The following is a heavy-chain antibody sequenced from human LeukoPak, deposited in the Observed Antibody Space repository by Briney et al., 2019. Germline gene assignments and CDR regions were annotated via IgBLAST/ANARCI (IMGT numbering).Heavy chain of an antibody. Sequence: SETLSLTCTVSGGSISSGSYYWSWIRQPAGKGLEWIGRIYTSGSTNYNPSLKSRVTISVDTSKNQFSLKLSSVTAADTAVYDCARDRFSSSSDYYYYYMDVWGKGTTVTVSS. J-gene: IGHJ6*03. D-gene: IGHD6-6*01. V-gene: IGHV4-61*02. CDR2: IYTSGST. CDR3: ARDRFSSSSDYYYYYMDV. CDR1: GGSISSGSYY.